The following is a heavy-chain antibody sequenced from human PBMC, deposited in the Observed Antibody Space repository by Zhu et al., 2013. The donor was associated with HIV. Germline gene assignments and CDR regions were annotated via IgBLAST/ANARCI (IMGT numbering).Heavy chain of an antibody. D-gene: IGHD3-22*01. J-gene: IGHJ2*01. Sequence: QVQLVQSGAEVKKPGSSVKVSCKASGGTFSSYAISWVRQAPGQGLEWMGGIIPIFGTANYAQKFQGRVTITADKSTSTAYMELSSLRSEDTAVYYCARDQGWSYYDSSGYSKEAWYFDLWAVAPWSLSPQ. CDR1: GGTFSSYA. CDR3: ARDQGWSYYDSSGYSKEAWYFDL. CDR2: IIPIFGTA. V-gene: IGHV1-69*06.